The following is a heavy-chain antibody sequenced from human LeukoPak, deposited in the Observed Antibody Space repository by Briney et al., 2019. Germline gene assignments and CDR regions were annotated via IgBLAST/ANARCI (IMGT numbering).Heavy chain of an antibody. J-gene: IGHJ4*01. CDR3: ARDGTAAGLYFDL. V-gene: IGHV3-30*02. CDR2: IRYDGSNK. Sequence: GGSLRLSCAASGFTFSSYGMHWVRQAPGKGLEWVAFIRYDGSNKYYADSVKGRFTISRDNSKNTLYLQMSSLRAEDTAVYYCARDGTAAGLYFDLWGQGTLVTVSS. D-gene: IGHD6-13*01. CDR1: GFTFSSYG.